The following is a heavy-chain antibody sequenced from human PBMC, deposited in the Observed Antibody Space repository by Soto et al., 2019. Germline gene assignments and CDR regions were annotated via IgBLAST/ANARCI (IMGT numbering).Heavy chain of an antibody. CDR1: GGSISSGDYY. D-gene: IGHD3-22*01. CDR2: IYYSGST. Sequence: SETLSLTCTVSGGSISSGDYYWSWIRQPPGKGLEWIGYIYYSGSTYYNPSLKSRVTISVDTSKNQFSLKLSSVTAADTAVYYCASYDSSGYSAEYFQHWGQGTLVTVSS. CDR3: ASYDSSGYSAEYFQH. V-gene: IGHV4-30-4*01. J-gene: IGHJ1*01.